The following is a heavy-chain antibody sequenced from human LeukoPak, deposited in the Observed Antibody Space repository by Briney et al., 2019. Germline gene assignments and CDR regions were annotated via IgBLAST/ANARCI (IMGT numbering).Heavy chain of an antibody. J-gene: IGHJ6*03. V-gene: IGHV4-4*07. CDR1: GGSISSYY. Sequence: SETLSLTCTVSGGSISSYYWSWIRQPAGKGLEWIGRIYTSGSTNYNPSLKSRVTMSVDTSKNQFSLKLSSVTAADTAVCYCARDLSLRLPHYYYYMDVWGKGTTVTVSS. CDR2: IYTSGST. CDR3: ARDLSLRLPHYYYYMDV. D-gene: IGHD5-12*01.